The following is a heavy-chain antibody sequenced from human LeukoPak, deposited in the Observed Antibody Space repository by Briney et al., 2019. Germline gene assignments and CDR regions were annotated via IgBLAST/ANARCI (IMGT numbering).Heavy chain of an antibody. Sequence: SETLSLTCTVSGGSISSSPYYWGWIRQPSGKGPEWIGSIYYSGSTYYNPSLKSRVTISVDTSKNQFSLKLSSVTAADTAVYYCARPRSYSSGYYFPFDYWGQGTLVTVSS. D-gene: IGHD3-22*01. CDR3: ARPRSYSSGYYFPFDY. CDR2: IYYSGST. V-gene: IGHV4-39*01. CDR1: GGSISSSPYY. J-gene: IGHJ4*02.